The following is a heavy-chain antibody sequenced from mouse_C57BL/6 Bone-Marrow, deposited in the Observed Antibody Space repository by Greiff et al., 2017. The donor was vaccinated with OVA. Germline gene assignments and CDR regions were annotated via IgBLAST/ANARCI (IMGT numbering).Heavy chain of an antibody. CDR3: ARPFYYGSSHWYCDV. CDR1: GYTFTSYG. V-gene: IGHV1-81*01. Sequence: QVQLQQSGAELARPGASVKLSCKASGYTFTSYGISWVKQRTGQGLEWIGEIYPRSGNTYYNEKFKGKATLTADKSSSTAYMELRSLTSEDSAVYFCARPFYYGSSHWYCDVWGTGTTVTVSS. J-gene: IGHJ1*03. D-gene: IGHD1-1*01. CDR2: IYPRSGNT.